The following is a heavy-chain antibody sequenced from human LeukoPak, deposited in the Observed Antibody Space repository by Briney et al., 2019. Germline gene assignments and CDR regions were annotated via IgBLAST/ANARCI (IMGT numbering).Heavy chain of an antibody. CDR1: GGSISSSNYY. CDR2: FYYGGTT. Sequence: SETLSLTCTVSGGSISSSNYYWGWVRQPPGKGLEWIASFYYGGTTYYNPSLKSRVTISVGTSKNQFSLKLSSVTAADTAVYHCARHINVETYYRLSYFDYWGQGILVTVSS. D-gene: IGHD3-10*01. V-gene: IGHV4-39*01. CDR3: ARHINVETYYRLSYFDY. J-gene: IGHJ4*02.